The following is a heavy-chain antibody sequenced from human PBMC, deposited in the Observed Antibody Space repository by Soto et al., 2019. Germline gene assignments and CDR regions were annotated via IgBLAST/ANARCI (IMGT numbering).Heavy chain of an antibody. CDR3: AHMSRLYGMDV. Sequence: SGPTLVNPTQTLTLTCTFSGFSFSTSGVGVYWIRQPPGKALEWLALIFWDNDKRYSPSLKSRLTITKDTSKDQVVLTVTNMDPVDTATYYCAHMSRLYGMDVWGPGXTVTVYS. V-gene: IGHV2-5*02. CDR2: IFWDNDK. CDR1: GFSFSTSGVG. D-gene: IGHD2-2*01. J-gene: IGHJ6*02.